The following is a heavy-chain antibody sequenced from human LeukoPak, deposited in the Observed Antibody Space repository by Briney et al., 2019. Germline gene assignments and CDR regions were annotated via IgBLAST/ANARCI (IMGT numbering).Heavy chain of an antibody. CDR1: GGSISSGGYY. D-gene: IGHD3-22*01. J-gene: IGHJ4*02. Sequence: PSQTLSLTCTVSGGSISSGGYYWSWIRQPPGKGLEWIGYVYHSGSTYYNPSLKSRVTISVDRSKNQFSLKLSSVTAADTAVYYCARVVIGYYDSSGYYLDYWGQGTLVTVSS. V-gene: IGHV4-30-2*01. CDR2: VYHSGST. CDR3: ARVVIGYYDSSGYYLDY.